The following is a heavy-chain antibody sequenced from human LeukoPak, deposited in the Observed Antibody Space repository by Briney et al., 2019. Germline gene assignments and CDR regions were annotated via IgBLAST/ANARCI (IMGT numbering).Heavy chain of an antibody. CDR1: GFTFSDHY. V-gene: IGHV3-21*06. J-gene: IGHJ6*03. D-gene: IGHD1-14*01. Sequence: PGGSLRLSCAASGFTFSDHYMDWVRQAPGKGLEWVSSISSDSNYIYYADSMKGRFTISRDNAENSVYLQMNNLRAEDTAVYYCAKVVVSARNIYTDSYYYMDVWSKGTTVTVSS. CDR2: ISSDSNYI. CDR3: AKVVVSARNIYTDSYYYMDV.